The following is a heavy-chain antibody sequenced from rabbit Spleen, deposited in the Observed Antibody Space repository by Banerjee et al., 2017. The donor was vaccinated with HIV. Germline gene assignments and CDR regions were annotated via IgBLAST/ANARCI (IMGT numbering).Heavy chain of an antibody. J-gene: IGHJ6*01. V-gene: IGHV1S40*01. D-gene: IGHD7-1*01. CDR1: GFSFSNSDY. CDR2: IAGSSSDFT. Sequence: QSLEESGGDLVKPGASLTLTRTASGFSFSNSDYMCWVRQAPGKGLEWISCIAGSSSDFTYSATWAKGRFTCSKTSSTTVTLQMTSLTVADTATYFCARDTGTSFSTYGMDLWGPGTLVTVS. CDR3: ARDTGTSFSTYGMDL.